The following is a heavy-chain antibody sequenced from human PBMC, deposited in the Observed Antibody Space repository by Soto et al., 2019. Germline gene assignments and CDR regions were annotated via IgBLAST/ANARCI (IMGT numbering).Heavy chain of an antibody. J-gene: IGHJ3*02. Sequence: GGSLRLSCAASGFTFSSYAMSWVRQAPGKGLEWVSAISGSGGSTYYADSVKGRFTISRDNSKNTLYLQMNSLRAEDTAVYYCAKGCIGSSGWRDAFGIWGQGTMVTVSS. D-gene: IGHD6-19*01. CDR3: AKGCIGSSGWRDAFGI. V-gene: IGHV3-23*01. CDR1: GFTFSSYA. CDR2: ISGSGGST.